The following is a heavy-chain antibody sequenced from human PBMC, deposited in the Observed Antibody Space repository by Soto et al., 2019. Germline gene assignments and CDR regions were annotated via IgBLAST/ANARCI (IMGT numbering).Heavy chain of an antibody. CDR3: AREVGGGYCSGGSCYSDSGGDYYYGMDV. J-gene: IGHJ6*02. CDR1: GGSFSGYY. Sequence: QVQLQQWGAGLLKPSETLSLTCAVYGGSFSGYYWSWIRQPPGKGLEWIGEINHSGSTNYNPSLKSRVTISVDTSKNQFSLKLSSVTAADTAVYYCAREVGGGYCSGGSCYSDSGGDYYYGMDVWGQGTTVTVSS. CDR2: INHSGST. V-gene: IGHV4-34*01. D-gene: IGHD2-15*01.